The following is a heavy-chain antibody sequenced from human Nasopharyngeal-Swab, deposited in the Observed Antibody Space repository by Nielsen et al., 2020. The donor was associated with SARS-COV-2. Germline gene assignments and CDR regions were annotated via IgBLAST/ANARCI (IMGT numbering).Heavy chain of an antibody. CDR2: IYYSGST. Sequence: WIRQPPGKGLEWIGYIYYSGSTNYNPSLKSRVTISVDTSKNQFSLKLSSVTAADTAVHYCARVDYYYYGMDVWGQGTTVTVSS. J-gene: IGHJ6*02. CDR3: ARVDYYYYGMDV. V-gene: IGHV4-59*01.